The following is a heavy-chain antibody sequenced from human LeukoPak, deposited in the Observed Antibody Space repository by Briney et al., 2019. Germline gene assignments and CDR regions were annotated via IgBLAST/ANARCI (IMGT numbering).Heavy chain of an antibody. CDR2: INWNGGST. CDR1: GFTFDDYG. D-gene: IGHD6-19*01. J-gene: IGHJ6*03. CDR3: ARDGIAVAAHLYYYYMDV. Sequence: GGSLRLSCAASGFTFDDYGMSWVRQAPGKGLEWVSGINWNGGSTGYADSVKGRFTISRDNAKNSLYLQMNSLRAEDTAVYYCARDGIAVAAHLYYYYMDVWGKGTTVTVSS. V-gene: IGHV3-20*04.